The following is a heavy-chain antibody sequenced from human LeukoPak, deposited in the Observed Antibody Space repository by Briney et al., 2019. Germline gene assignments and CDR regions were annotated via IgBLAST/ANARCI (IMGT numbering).Heavy chain of an antibody. CDR1: GYTFTSYY. D-gene: IGHD1-26*01. J-gene: IGHJ3*02. CDR2: INPSGGST. CDR3: ATSGSRLGAFDI. Sequence: ASVKVSCKASGYTFTSYYMHWVRQAPGQGLEWMGIINPSGGSTSYARKFQGRVTMTRDTSTSTVYMELSSLRSEDTAVYYCATSGSRLGAFDIWGQGTMVTVSS. V-gene: IGHV1-46*01.